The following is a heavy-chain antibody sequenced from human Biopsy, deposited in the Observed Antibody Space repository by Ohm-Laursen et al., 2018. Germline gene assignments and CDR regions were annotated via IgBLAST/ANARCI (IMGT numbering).Heavy chain of an antibody. CDR3: ARVAGGYAYYYGMDV. CDR1: GYSVTNDYY. V-gene: IGHV4-38-2*01. J-gene: IGHJ6*02. Sequence: SETLSLTCVVSGYSVTNDYYWGWIRQPPGKGLEWIGNIYYDGITYYNPSLKSRVAMSVDTSKNQFSRRWTSVTAADTAVYYCARVAGGYAYYYGMDVWGQGTTVIVSS. CDR2: IYYDGIT. D-gene: IGHD5-12*01.